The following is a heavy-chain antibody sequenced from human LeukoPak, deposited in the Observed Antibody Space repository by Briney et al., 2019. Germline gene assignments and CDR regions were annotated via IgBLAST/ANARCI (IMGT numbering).Heavy chain of an antibody. CDR3: ATDYLGY. V-gene: IGHV3-7*01. J-gene: IGHJ4*02. CDR1: GFTFSSYW. CDR2: IKKDGSEK. Sequence: GGSLRLSCAASGFTFSSYWMSWVRQTPGKGLEWVANIKKDGSEKYYVDSVKGRFTISRDNAKNSLYLQMNNLRAEDTAVYHCATDYLGYWGQGTLVTVSS.